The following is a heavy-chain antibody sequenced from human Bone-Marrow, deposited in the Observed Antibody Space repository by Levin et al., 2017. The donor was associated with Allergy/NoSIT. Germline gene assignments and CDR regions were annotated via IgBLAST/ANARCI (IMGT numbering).Heavy chain of an antibody. V-gene: IGHV3-23*01. Sequence: PGGSLRLSCAASGFNFSSYAMSWVRQAPGKGLEWVSAISGSGGSKYYADSVKGRFTISRDNSKNTLFLQMHNLGAEDTAVYYCAKDKGKRRILVITSIPGFYFDSWGQGTLVTASS. CDR3: AKDKGKRRILVITSIPGFYFDS. CDR1: GFNFSSYA. D-gene: IGHD2-21*02. CDR2: ISGSGGSK. J-gene: IGHJ4*02.